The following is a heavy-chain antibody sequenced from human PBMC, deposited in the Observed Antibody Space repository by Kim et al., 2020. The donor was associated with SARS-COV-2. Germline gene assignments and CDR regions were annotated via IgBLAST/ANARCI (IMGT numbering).Heavy chain of an antibody. J-gene: IGHJ4*02. V-gene: IGHV3-72*01. CDR2: ITNKANGYIT. CDR3: ASDNGRWAFDL. Sequence: GGSLRLSCAASGVIFSNAYMDWFRQAPGKGLEWVGHITNKANGYITNYAASVRGRFIVSRDDSRDSLYLQMNSLKSEDTAVYYCASDNGRWAFDLWGQGTLVTVSS. D-gene: IGHD1-26*01. CDR1: GVIFSNAY.